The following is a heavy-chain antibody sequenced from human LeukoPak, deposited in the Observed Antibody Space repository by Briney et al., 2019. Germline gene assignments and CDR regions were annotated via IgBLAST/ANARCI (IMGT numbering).Heavy chain of an antibody. CDR1: GYSISSGYY. CDR2: IYHSGSS. CDR3: ARDYYDSSGYFIDY. Sequence: PSETLSLTCAVSGYSISSGYYWGWIRQPPGKGLELIGSIYHSGSSYYNPSLNSRATMSVDTSKNQFSLKLSSVTAADTAVYYCARDYYDSSGYFIDYWGQGTLVTVSS. D-gene: IGHD3-22*01. V-gene: IGHV4-38-2*02. J-gene: IGHJ4*02.